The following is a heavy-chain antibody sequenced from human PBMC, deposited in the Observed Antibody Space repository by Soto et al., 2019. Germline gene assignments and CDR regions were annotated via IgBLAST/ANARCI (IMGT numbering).Heavy chain of an antibody. D-gene: IGHD3-3*01. Sequence: GGSLRLSCAASGFTVSSNYMSWVRQAPGKGLEWVSVIYSGGSTYYADSVKGRFTISRDNSKNTLYLQMNSLRAEDTAVYYCASITIFGVAPNAFDIWGQGTMVTVSS. V-gene: IGHV3-53*01. J-gene: IGHJ3*02. CDR2: IYSGGST. CDR1: GFTVSSNY. CDR3: ASITIFGVAPNAFDI.